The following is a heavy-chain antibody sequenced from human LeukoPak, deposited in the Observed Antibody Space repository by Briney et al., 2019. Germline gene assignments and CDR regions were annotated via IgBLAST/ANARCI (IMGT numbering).Heavy chain of an antibody. V-gene: IGHV1-18*01. Sequence: ASVKVSCKASGYTFTNYGVTWVRQAPGQGLEWMGWISAHTGNTNYAQKLQGRVTMTTDTSTSTAYMELRSLRSDDTAVYYCARTGYYFDSPANYRYDYWGQGTLVTVSS. CDR3: ARTGYYFDSPANYRYDY. CDR2: ISAHTGNT. CDR1: GYTFTNYG. D-gene: IGHD3-9*01. J-gene: IGHJ4*02.